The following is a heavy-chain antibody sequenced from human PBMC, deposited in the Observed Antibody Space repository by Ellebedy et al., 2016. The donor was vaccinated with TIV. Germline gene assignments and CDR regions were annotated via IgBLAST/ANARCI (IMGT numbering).Heavy chain of an antibody. CDR2: IIPIFGTA. J-gene: IGHJ3*02. D-gene: IGHD5-12*01. V-gene: IGHV1-69*13. CDR1: GGTFSSYA. CDR3: ARIYSGYARGAFDI. Sequence: AASVKVSCKASGGTFSSYAISWVRQAPGQGLEWMGGIIPIFGTANYAQKFQGRVTITADESTSTAYMELSSLRSEDTAVYYCARIYSGYARGAFDIWGQGTMVTVSS.